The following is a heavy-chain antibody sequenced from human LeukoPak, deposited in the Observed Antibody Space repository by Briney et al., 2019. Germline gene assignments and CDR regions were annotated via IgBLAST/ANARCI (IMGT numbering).Heavy chain of an antibody. CDR1: GFTFSSYG. V-gene: IGHV3-33*06. J-gene: IGHJ4*02. D-gene: IGHD6-19*01. Sequence: AGGSLRLSCAASGFTFSSYGMHWVRQAPGKGLEWVAVIWYDGSNKYYADSVKGRFTISRDNSKNTLYLQMNSLRAEDTAVYYCAKALVAVAGAFDYWGQGTLVTVSS. CDR3: AKALVAVAGAFDY. CDR2: IWYDGSNK.